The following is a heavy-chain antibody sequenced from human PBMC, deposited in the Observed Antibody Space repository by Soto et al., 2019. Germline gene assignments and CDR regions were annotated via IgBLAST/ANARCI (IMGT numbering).Heavy chain of an antibody. CDR2: IDPSDSYT. J-gene: IGHJ4*02. Sequence: GESLKISCKGSGYSFTSYWISWVRQMPGKGLEWMGRIDPSDSYTNYSPSFQGHVTISADKSISTAYLQWSSLKASDTAMYYCARLPGYCSGGSCPWAFYFDYWGQGTLVTVSS. CDR1: GYSFTSYW. CDR3: ARLPGYCSGGSCPWAFYFDY. V-gene: IGHV5-10-1*01. D-gene: IGHD2-15*01.